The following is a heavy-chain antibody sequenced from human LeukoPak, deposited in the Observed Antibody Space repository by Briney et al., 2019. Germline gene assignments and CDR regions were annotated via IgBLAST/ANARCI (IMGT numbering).Heavy chain of an antibody. Sequence: GGSLRLSCAASGFTFDDYAMHWVRQAPGKGLEWVSGISWNSGSIGYADSVKGRFTISRDNAKNSLYLQMNSLRAEDMALYYCAKESITIFGVARYFDLWGRGTLVTVSS. CDR2: ISWNSGSI. CDR1: GFTFDDYA. J-gene: IGHJ2*01. D-gene: IGHD3-3*01. CDR3: AKESITIFGVARYFDL. V-gene: IGHV3-9*03.